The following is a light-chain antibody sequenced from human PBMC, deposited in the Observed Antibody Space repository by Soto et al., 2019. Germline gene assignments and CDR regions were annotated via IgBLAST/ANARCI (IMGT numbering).Light chain of an antibody. CDR2: SNN. CDR1: SSNIGSNT. V-gene: IGLV1-44*01. CDR3: AAWDNSLNGVV. J-gene: IGLJ2*01. Sequence: QSVLTQPPSASGTPGQRVTISCSGSSSNIGSNTVTWYQQLQGTAPKLLIYSNNQRPSGVPDRFSGSKSGTSASLAISGLQSEDEADYYCAAWDNSLNGVVFGGGTKLTVL.